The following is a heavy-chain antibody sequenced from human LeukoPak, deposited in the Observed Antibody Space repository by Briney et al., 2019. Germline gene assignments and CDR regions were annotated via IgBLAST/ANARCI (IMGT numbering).Heavy chain of an antibody. CDR2: INPSGGST. Sequence: VASVKVSCKASGYTFTSYYMHWVRQAPGQGLEWMGIINPSGGSTSYAQKFQGRVTMTRDTSTSTVYMELSSLRSEDTAVYYCASKHYYDSSGYPNIDAFDIWGQGTMVTVSS. CDR1: GYTFTSYY. CDR3: ASKHYYDSSGYPNIDAFDI. V-gene: IGHV1-46*01. J-gene: IGHJ3*02. D-gene: IGHD3-22*01.